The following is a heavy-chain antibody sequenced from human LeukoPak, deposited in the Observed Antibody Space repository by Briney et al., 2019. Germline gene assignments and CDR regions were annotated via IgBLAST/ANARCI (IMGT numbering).Heavy chain of an antibody. CDR2: TNPNGGNT. V-gene: IGHV1-8*01. J-gene: IGHJ5*02. CDR3: ARVRTRRWFDP. D-gene: IGHD1-14*01. CDR1: GYTFTSYD. Sequence: APVKVSCKASGYTFTSYDINWVRQATGQRLEGMGWTNPNGGNTGYAQKFQGRVTMNRNTSISTAYMELSSLRAEDTAVYYCARVRTRRWFDPWGQGTLVTVSS.